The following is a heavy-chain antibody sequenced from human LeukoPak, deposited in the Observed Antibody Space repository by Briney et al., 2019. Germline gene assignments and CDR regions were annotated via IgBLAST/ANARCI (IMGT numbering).Heavy chain of an antibody. CDR3: ARDYYDSSGYAEYFQH. J-gene: IGHJ1*01. V-gene: IGHV1-18*01. D-gene: IGHD3-22*01. Sequence: AASVKVSCKASGYTFTNYGISWVRQAPGQGLEWMGWISAYNGNTNYAQKLQGRVTMTTDTSTSTAYMELRSLRSDDTAVHYCARDYYDSSGYAEYFQHWGQGTLVTVSS. CDR1: GYTFTNYG. CDR2: ISAYNGNT.